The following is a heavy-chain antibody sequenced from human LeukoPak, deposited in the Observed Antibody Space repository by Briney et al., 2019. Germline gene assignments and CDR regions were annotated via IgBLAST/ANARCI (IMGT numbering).Heavy chain of an antibody. V-gene: IGHV4-59*08. CDR2: IYYSGSTSVST. J-gene: IGHJ4*02. D-gene: IGHD3-22*01. CDR3: ASRYYDSSRYYQYYSDY. CDR1: GGSIRNFY. Sequence: SETLSLTCTVSGGSIRNFYWSWIRQPAGKGLEWIGYIYYSGSTSVSTNYNPSLKSRVTISVDTSKNQFSLKLNSVTAADTAVYYCASRYYDSSRYYQYYSDYWGQGTLVTVSS.